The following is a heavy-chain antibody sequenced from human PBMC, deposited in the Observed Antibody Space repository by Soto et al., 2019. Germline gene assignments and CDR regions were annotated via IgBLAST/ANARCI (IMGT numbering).Heavy chain of an antibody. CDR2: IYPGDSDT. J-gene: IGHJ4*02. CDR3: ARRGYYDSSGYYQYFDY. CDR1: GYKFTSYW. V-gene: IGHV5-51*01. Sequence: HGESLKISCKASGYKFTSYWIGWVRQMPGKGLEWMGIIYPGDSDTRYSPSFQGQVTISADKSVSTAYLQWSSLKASDTAMYYCARRGYYDSSGYYQYFDYWGQGTLVTVSS. D-gene: IGHD3-22*01.